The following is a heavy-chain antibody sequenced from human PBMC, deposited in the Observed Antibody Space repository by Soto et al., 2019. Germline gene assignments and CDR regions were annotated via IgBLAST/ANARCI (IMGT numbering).Heavy chain of an antibody. CDR3: ARVTGIAAAAQGY. Sequence: ASVKXSCKASGYTFTSYSMHWVRQAPGQRLEWMGWINAGNGNTKYSQKFQGRVTITRDTSASTAYMELSSLRSEDTAVYYCARVTGIAAAAQGYWGQGTLVTVSS. V-gene: IGHV1-3*01. CDR1: GYTFTSYS. CDR2: INAGNGNT. D-gene: IGHD6-13*01. J-gene: IGHJ4*02.